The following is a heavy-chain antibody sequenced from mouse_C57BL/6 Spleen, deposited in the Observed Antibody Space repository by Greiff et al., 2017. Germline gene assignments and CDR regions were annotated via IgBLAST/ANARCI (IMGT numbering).Heavy chain of an antibody. CDR2: IDPETGGT. CDR3: TRSPLLRGYFDV. D-gene: IGHD1-2*01. V-gene: IGHV1-15*01. Sequence: QVQLQQSGAELVRPGASVTLSCKASGYTFTDYEMHWVKQTPVHGLEWIGAIDPETGGTAYNQKFKGKAILTADKSSSTAYMELRSLTSEDSAVYYGTRSPLLRGYFDVWGTGTTVTVSS. J-gene: IGHJ1*03. CDR1: GYTFTDYE.